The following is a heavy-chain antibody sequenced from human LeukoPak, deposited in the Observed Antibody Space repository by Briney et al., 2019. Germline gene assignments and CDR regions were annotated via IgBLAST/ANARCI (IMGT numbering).Heavy chain of an antibody. CDR2: ITSSGSHM. J-gene: IGHJ4*02. CDR1: GFTFRSYS. Sequence: GGSLRLSCAASGFTFRSYSMNWVRQAPGERLEWLSSITSSGSHMYYADSVKGRFTISRDNAKSSLYLQMNSLSPEDTAVYYCASFMTTVTIPDYWGQGTLVTVSS. D-gene: IGHD4-17*01. V-gene: IGHV3-21*01. CDR3: ASFMTTVTIPDY.